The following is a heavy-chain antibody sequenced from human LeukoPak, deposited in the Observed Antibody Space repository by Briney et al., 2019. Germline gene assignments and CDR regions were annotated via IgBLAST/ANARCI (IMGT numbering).Heavy chain of an antibody. CDR2: ISYDGSNK. CDR1: GFTFSSYG. J-gene: IGHJ4*02. CDR3: ARGPYRGRFYYGSGSQPDY. D-gene: IGHD3-10*01. Sequence: GGSLRLSCAASGFTFSSYGMHWVRQAPGKGLEWVAVISYDGSNKYYADSVKGRFTISRDNSKNTLYLQMNSLRAEDTAVYYCARGPYRGRFYYGSGSQPDYWGQGTLVTVSS. V-gene: IGHV3-30*03.